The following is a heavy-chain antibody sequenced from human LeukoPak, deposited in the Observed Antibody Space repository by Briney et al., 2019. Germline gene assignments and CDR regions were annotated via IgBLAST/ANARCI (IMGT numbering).Heavy chain of an antibody. J-gene: IGHJ4*02. CDR1: GVSMSAYQ. V-gene: IGHV4-4*09. CDR3: ATSNDAKIAPFDH. D-gene: IGHD2-21*01. Sequence: SETLSLTCTVSGVSMSAYQWSWVRQSPEKGLEWIGRINTKGETSYNPSLKSRVTTSVDTSKSQFSLRLTSVTAADTAVYYCATSNDAKIAPFDHWGQGAPVTVSS. CDR2: INTKGET.